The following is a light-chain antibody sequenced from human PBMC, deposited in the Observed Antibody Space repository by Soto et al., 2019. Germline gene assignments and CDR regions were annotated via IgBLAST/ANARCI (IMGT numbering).Light chain of an antibody. J-gene: IGKJ4*01. V-gene: IGKV1-33*01. CDR1: QDISNY. Sequence: DIQMTQSPSSLSASVGDRVTITCQASQDISNYLNWYQQKPGKAPKLLIYDASNLETGVPSMFSGSGSGTDFTFTISSLQPEDSATYYCQQYDNLPITFGGGTKVEIK. CDR2: DAS. CDR3: QQYDNLPIT.